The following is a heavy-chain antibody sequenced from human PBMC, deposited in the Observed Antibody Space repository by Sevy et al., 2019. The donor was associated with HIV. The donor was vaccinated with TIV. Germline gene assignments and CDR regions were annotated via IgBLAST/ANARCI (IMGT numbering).Heavy chain of an antibody. J-gene: IGHJ6*02. Sequence: ASVKVSCKASGYIFTDYYIHWVRQAPGQGLEWMAWINSDSGVTNYAQRFQGEVTVTRDTSLSTAYLELTNLKSNDTAIYYCARLTTQPTSDLYGLDVWGQGTTVTFSS. CDR3: ARLTTQPTSDLYGLDV. CDR1: GYIFTDYY. D-gene: IGHD4-17*01. V-gene: IGHV1-2*02. CDR2: INSDSGVT.